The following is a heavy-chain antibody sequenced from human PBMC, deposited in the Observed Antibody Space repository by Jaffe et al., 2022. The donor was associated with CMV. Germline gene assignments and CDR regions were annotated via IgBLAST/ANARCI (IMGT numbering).Heavy chain of an antibody. CDR2: ISYDGSNK. D-gene: IGHD3-3*01. CDR1: GFTFSSYG. CDR3: AKDEADFWSALGYYYGMDV. V-gene: IGHV3-30*18. J-gene: IGHJ6*02. Sequence: QVQLVESGGGVVQPGRSLRLSCAASGFTFSSYGMHWVRQAPGKGLEWVAVISYDGSNKYYADSVKGRFTISRDNSKNTLYLQMNSLRAEDTAVYYCAKDEADFWSALGYYYGMDVWGQGTTVTVSS.